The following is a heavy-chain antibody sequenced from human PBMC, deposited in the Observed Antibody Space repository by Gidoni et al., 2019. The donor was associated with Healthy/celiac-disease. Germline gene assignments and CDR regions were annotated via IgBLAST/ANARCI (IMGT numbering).Heavy chain of an antibody. Sequence: QVQLVESGGGVVQPGRSLRLSCAASGFTFSSYAMHWVRQAPGKGLEWVAVISYDGSNKYYADSVKGRFTISRDNSKNTLYLQMNSLRAEDTAVYYCARPLTTKQLDASMDVWGQGTTVTVSS. J-gene: IGHJ6*02. CDR1: GFTFSSYA. V-gene: IGHV3-30-3*01. D-gene: IGHD6-13*01. CDR3: ARPLTTKQLDASMDV. CDR2: ISYDGSNK.